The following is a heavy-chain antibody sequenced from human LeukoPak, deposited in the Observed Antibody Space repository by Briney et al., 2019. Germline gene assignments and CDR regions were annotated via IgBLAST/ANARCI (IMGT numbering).Heavy chain of an antibody. CDR3: ARRNSSSSGDY. Sequence: SETLSLTCAVYGGSFSGYYWSWIRQPPGKGLEWIGEINHSGSTNYNPSLKSRVTISGDTSKNQFSLKLSSVTAADTSVYYCARRNSSSSGDYWGQGTLVTVSS. J-gene: IGHJ4*02. V-gene: IGHV4-34*01. CDR2: INHSGST. D-gene: IGHD6-6*01. CDR1: GGSFSGYY.